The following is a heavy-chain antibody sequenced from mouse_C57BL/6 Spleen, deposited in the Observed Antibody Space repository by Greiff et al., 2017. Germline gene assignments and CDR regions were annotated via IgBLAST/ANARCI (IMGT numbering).Heavy chain of an antibody. V-gene: IGHV1-69*01. CDR2: IDPSDSYT. D-gene: IGHD2-5*01. CDR1: GYTFTSYW. Sequence: QVQLQQPGAELVMPGASVKLSCKASGYTFTSYWMHWVKQRPGQGLEWIGEIDPSDSYTNYNQKFKGKSTLTVDKSSSTAYMQLSSLTSEDSAVYYCARGGSYSKTFDYGGQGTTLTVSS. CDR3: ARGGSYSKTFDY. J-gene: IGHJ2*01.